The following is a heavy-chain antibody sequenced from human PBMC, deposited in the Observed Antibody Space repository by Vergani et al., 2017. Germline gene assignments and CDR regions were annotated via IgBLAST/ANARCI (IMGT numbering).Heavy chain of an antibody. CDR3: ARDPWGDRSGYYSNWFDP. D-gene: IGHD3-22*01. CDR1: GFTFSSYA. J-gene: IGHJ5*02. Sequence: QVQLVESGGGVVQPGRSLRLSCAASGFTFSSYAMHWVLQAPGKGLEWVAVISYDGSNKYYADSVKGRFTISRDNSKNTLYLQMNSLRAEDTAVYYCARDPWGDRSGYYSNWFDPWGQGTLVTVSS. CDR2: ISYDGSNK. V-gene: IGHV3-30-3*01.